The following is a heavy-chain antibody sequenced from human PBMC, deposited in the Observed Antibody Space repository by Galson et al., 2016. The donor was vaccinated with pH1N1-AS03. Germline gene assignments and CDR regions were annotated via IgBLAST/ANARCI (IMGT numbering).Heavy chain of an antibody. CDR3: ARDRDRYGSGTSFDY. D-gene: IGHD3-10*01. CDR1: GGTIKTYA. Sequence: SVKVSCKASGGTIKTYAINWVRQAPGHGLEWMGRINPIFGVTNYAQKFRGRVTITADRSTSTVSMELSTLRSEDTAFYFCARDRDRYGSGTSFDYWGQGTLVTVSS. J-gene: IGHJ4*02. V-gene: IGHV1-69*04. CDR2: INPIFGVT.